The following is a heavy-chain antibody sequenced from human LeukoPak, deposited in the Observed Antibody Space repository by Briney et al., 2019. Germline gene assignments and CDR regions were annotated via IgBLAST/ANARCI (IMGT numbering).Heavy chain of an antibody. V-gene: IGHV3-66*01. CDR1: GFTVSSNY. CDR3: AKWGYCSSTSCLGAFEY. Sequence: GGSLRLSCAASGFTVSSNYMSWVRQAPWKGLEWVSVIYSGGSTYYADSVKGRFTISRDNSKNTLYLQMNSLRAEDTAVYYCAKWGYCSSTSCLGAFEYWGQGTLVTVSS. CDR2: IYSGGST. J-gene: IGHJ4*02. D-gene: IGHD2-2*01.